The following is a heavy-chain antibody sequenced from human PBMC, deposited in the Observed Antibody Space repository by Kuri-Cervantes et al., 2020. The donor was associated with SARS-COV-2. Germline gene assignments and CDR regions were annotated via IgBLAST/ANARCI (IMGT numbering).Heavy chain of an antibody. Sequence: GSLRLSCAASGFTFSSYWMSWVRQAPGKGLEWIGSIYHSGSTNYNPSLKSRVTISVDKSKNQFSLKLSSVTAADTAVYYCARVRDIVLMVYAIRGWFDPWGQGTLVTVSS. CDR1: GFTFSSYW. V-gene: IGHV4-4*02. J-gene: IGHJ5*02. CDR2: IYHSGST. CDR3: ARVRDIVLMVYAIRGWFDP. D-gene: IGHD2-8*01.